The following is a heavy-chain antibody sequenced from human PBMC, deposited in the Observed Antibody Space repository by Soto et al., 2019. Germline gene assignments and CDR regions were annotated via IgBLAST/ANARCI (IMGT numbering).Heavy chain of an antibody. V-gene: IGHV3-33*01. Sequence: GGSLRLSCAASGFTFGSYGMHWVRQAPGKGLEWVAVIWYDGSNKYYADSVKGRFTISRDNSKNTLYLQMNSLRAEDTAVYYCARDWYAWMGATNTGVNYFDYWGQGTLVTVSS. CDR3: ARDWYAWMGATNTGVNYFDY. D-gene: IGHD1-26*01. CDR2: IWYDGSNK. CDR1: GFTFGSYG. J-gene: IGHJ4*02.